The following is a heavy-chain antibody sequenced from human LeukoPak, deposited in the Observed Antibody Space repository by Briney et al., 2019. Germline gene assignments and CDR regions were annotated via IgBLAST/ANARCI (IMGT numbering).Heavy chain of an antibody. Sequence: GGSLRLSCAASGFTFSDHYMDWVRQAPGKGLEWVGRTRKKANSYSTDYAASVKGRFTSSRDDSENSLYLQMNSLKTEDTAVHYCARTNPGDAFDIWGQGTVVTVSS. CDR2: TRKKANSYST. CDR3: ARTNPGDAFDI. CDR1: GFTFSDHY. J-gene: IGHJ3*02. V-gene: IGHV3-72*01.